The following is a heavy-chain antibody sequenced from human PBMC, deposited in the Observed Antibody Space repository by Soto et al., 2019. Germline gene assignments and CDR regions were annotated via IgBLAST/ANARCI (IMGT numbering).Heavy chain of an antibody. Sequence: QVQLVESGGGVVQPGRSLRLSCAVSGFTFSSYGLHWVRQAPGKGLEWLSFITYDGSNKYYAGSVKGRFTISRDNSKSTLFLQLNSLRAEDTAMYYCARGLDYIYYWGQGTRVIVSS. CDR3: ARGLDYIYY. CDR1: GFTFSSYG. V-gene: IGHV3-33*01. J-gene: IGHJ4*02. CDR2: ITYDGSNK. D-gene: IGHD3-9*01.